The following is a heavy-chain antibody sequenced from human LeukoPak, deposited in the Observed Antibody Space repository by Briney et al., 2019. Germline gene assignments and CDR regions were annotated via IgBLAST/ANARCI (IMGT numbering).Heavy chain of an antibody. CDR2: ITSSSAYT. V-gene: IGHV3-21*01. Sequence: GGSLRLSCAASGFTFSSYSMNWVRQTPGKGLEWVSSITSSSAYTFYADSVRGRFTISRDNAKSSLYLQMNSLRADVTAIYYCARDPYNGNYGDSYYYYMDVWGKGTTVTISS. J-gene: IGHJ6*03. CDR3: ARDPYNGNYGDSYYYYMDV. CDR1: GFTFSSYS. D-gene: IGHD1-26*01.